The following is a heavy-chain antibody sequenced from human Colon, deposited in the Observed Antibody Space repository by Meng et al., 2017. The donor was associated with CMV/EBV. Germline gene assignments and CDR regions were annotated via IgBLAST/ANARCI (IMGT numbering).Heavy chain of an antibody. CDR2: ISWDGYVI. Sequence: GESLKISCAASGFTFDDYAMHWVRQAPGKGLEWLSLISWDGYVISYSDSVRGRFTISRDNIKNSLYLQMNSLRTDDTAFYFCARALATGTTLSPLTYWGQGALVTVSS. CDR1: GFTFDDYA. V-gene: IGHV3-43*01. D-gene: IGHD1-1*01. J-gene: IGHJ4*02. CDR3: ARALATGTTLSPLTY.